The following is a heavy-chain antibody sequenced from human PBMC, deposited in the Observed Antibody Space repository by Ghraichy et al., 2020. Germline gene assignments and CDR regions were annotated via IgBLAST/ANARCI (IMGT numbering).Heavy chain of an antibody. Sequence: ASVKVSCKASGYTFTSYDINWVRQATGQGLEWMGWMNPNSGNTGYAQKFQGRVTITRNTSISTAYMELSSLRSEDTAVYYCARGYSSGWYYYYYGMDVWGQGTTVTVSS. V-gene: IGHV1-8*03. CDR3: ARGYSSGWYYYYYGMDV. CDR1: GYTFTSYD. J-gene: IGHJ6*02. CDR2: MNPNSGNT. D-gene: IGHD6-19*01.